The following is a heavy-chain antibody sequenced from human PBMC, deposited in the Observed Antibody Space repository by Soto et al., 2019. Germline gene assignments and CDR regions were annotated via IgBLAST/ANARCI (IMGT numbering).Heavy chain of an antibody. CDR2: FDPEDGET. Sequence: ASVKVSCKVSGYTLTELSMHWVRQSPVKGLEWMGGFDPEDGETIYAQKFQGRVTMTEDTSTDTAYMELSSLRSEDTAVYYCATDRGLCGYSYGPIDYWGQGTLVTVSS. J-gene: IGHJ4*02. CDR1: GYTLTELS. CDR3: ATDRGLCGYSYGPIDY. V-gene: IGHV1-24*01. D-gene: IGHD5-18*01.